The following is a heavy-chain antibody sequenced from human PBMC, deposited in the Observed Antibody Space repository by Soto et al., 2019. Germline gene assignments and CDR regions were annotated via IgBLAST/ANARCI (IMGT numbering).Heavy chain of an antibody. J-gene: IGHJ6*04. D-gene: IGHD6-6*01. CDR3: ACPRSSYYYYGMDV. V-gene: IGHV1-69*12. CDR2: IIPIFGTA. CDR1: GGTFSSYA. Sequence: QVQLVQSGAEVKKPGSSVKVSCKASGGTFSSYAISWVRQAPGQGLEWMGGIIPIFGTANYAHKFQGRVTITADESTSTVYMELSSLRSEDTAVYYCACPRSSYYYYGMDVWGKGATVTVSS.